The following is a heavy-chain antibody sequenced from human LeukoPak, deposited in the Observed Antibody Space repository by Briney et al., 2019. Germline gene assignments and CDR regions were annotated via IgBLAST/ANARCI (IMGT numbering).Heavy chain of an antibody. V-gene: IGHV3-30*02. CDR1: GFTFSSYG. Sequence: PGRSLRLSCAASGFTFSSYGMHWVRQAPGKGLEWVAFIRYDGSNKYYADSVKGRFTISRDNSKNTLYLQMNSLRAEDTAVYYCARDSRYRWLPLDYWGQGTLVTVSS. CDR2: IRYDGSNK. CDR3: ARDSRYRWLPLDY. J-gene: IGHJ4*02. D-gene: IGHD3-22*01.